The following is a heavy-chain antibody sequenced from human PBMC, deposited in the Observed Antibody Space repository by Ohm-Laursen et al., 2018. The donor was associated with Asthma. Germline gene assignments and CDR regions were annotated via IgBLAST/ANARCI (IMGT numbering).Heavy chain of an antibody. Sequence: SLRLSCTASGFTFSTYAMHWVRQAPAKGLEWVAGISYDGSNTFYADSVKGRFTISRDISSNTLYLQMNSLGAEDTAVYYCARGRYFDHTSGYSTFDSWGQGTLVTVSS. J-gene: IGHJ4*02. D-gene: IGHD3-9*01. CDR2: ISYDGSNT. CDR3: ARGRYFDHTSGYSTFDS. V-gene: IGHV3-30-3*01. CDR1: GFTFSTYA.